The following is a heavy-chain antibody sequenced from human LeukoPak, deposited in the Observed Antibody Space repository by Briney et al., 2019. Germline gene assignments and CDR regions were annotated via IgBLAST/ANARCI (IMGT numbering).Heavy chain of an antibody. CDR3: AGLGVNNYFDY. Sequence: GASVKVSFKASGYTFPGYNIHWMRRAPGQRLEWIGWINAGNGDTKSSQKFQGRVTISRDTIASTVYVDLSSLRSEDTAVYYCAGLGVNNYFDYWGQGTLVTVSS. D-gene: IGHD3-10*01. J-gene: IGHJ4*02. CDR1: GYTFPGYN. CDR2: INAGNGDT. V-gene: IGHV1-3*01.